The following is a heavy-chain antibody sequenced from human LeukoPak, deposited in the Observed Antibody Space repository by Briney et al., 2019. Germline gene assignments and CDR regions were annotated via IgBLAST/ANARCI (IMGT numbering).Heavy chain of an antibody. V-gene: IGHV3-21*01. CDR2: ISSSSSYI. CDR3: ARDLGYCSGGSCFNDY. D-gene: IGHD2-15*01. CDR1: GFTFSSYS. J-gene: IGHJ4*02. Sequence: GGSLRLSCAASGFTFSSYSMNLVRQAPGEGLEGVSSISSSSSYIYYADSVKGRFTISRDNAKNSLYLQMNSLRAEDTAVYYCARDLGYCSGGSCFNDYWGQGTLVTVSS.